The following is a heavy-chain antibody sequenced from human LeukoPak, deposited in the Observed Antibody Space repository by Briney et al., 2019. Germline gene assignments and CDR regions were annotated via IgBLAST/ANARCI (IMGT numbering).Heavy chain of an antibody. J-gene: IGHJ4*02. V-gene: IGHV4-59*01. CDR1: GGSISSYY. D-gene: IGHD3-16*01. CDR2: IYYSGST. Sequence: SETLSLTCAVSGGSISSYYWSWIRQPPGKGLEWIGYIYYSGSTNYNPSLKSRVTISVDTSKNQFSLKLSSVTAADTAVYYCARDSTKGVDYWGQGTLVTVSS. CDR3: ARDSTKGVDY.